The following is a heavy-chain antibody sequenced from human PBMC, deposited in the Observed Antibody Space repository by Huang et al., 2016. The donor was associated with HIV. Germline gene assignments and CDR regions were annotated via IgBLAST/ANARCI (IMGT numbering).Heavy chain of an antibody. CDR3: ARLWSRDGYNWDY. CDR2: INTYNGNT. J-gene: IGHJ4*02. V-gene: IGHV1-18*01. D-gene: IGHD5-12*01. CDR1: GYIFSDYL. Sequence: QVQLVQSGVEVKKPGASVKVPCKASGYIFSDYLITWVRQAPGQGLEWMGWINTYNGNTKYAQKFQDRVTRTTDTSTSTAYMELRGLRSGDTALYYCARLWSRDGYNWDYWGQGTLVTVTS.